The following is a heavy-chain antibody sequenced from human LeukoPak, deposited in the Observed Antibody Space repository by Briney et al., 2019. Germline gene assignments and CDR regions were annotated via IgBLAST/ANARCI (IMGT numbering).Heavy chain of an antibody. CDR3: ARGLGYYYDSSGYGY. D-gene: IGHD3-22*01. J-gene: IGHJ4*02. CDR2: IYYSGST. CDR1: GGSVTSGSYY. Sequence: PSESLSLTCTVSGGSVTSGSYYWSWIRQPPGKGLEWIGYIYYSGSTKYNPSLKSRVTISIDTSKNQFSLRLRSVTAADTAVYYCARGLGYYYDSSGYGYWGQGTLVTVSS. V-gene: IGHV4-61*01.